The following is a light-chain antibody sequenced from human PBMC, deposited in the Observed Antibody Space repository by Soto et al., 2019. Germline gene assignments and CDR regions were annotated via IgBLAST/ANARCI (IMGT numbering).Light chain of an antibody. CDR3: QKYNSAPWT. V-gene: IGKV1-27*01. CDR2: AAS. J-gene: IGKJ1*01. CDR1: QGISNY. Sequence: DIQMTQSPSSLSASVGDRVTITCRASQGISNYLAWYQQKPGKVPKLLIYAASTLQSGVPSRFSGSGSGTDFTLIISRLQPEDVATYYCQKYNSAPWTFGQGIKVEIK.